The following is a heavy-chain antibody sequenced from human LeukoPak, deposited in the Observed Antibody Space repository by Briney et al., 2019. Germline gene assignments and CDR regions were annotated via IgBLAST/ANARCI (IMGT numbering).Heavy chain of an antibody. D-gene: IGHD5-12*01. V-gene: IGHV3-64D*06. CDR2: ISSNGGST. CDR1: GFTFSSYA. Sequence: GGSLRLSCSASGFTFSSYAMHWVRQAPGKGLEYVSAISSNGGSTYYADSVKGRFTISRDNSKNTLYLQMSSLRAEDTAVCYCVTLPFTITYSYGMDVWGQGTTVTVSS. CDR3: VTLPFTITYSYGMDV. J-gene: IGHJ6*02.